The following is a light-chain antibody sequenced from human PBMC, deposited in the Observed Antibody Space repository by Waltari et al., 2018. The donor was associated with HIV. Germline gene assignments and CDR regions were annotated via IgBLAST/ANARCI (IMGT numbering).Light chain of an antibody. J-gene: IGLJ2*01. CDR1: NIGSRS. CDR3: QVWDGDSNHVV. V-gene: IGLV3-21*04. Sequence: SYMLTQPPSVSVAPGETARITCEGDNIGSRSVQWYQQKAGQAPVLVIYYDIDRPSGIPERFSGSNSDNTATLTISRVVAGDEADYYCQVWDGDSNHVVFGGGTKLTVL. CDR2: YDI.